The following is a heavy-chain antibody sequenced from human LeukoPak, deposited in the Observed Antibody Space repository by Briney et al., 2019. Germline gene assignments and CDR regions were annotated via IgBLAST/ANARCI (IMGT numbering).Heavy chain of an antibody. J-gene: IGHJ4*02. Sequence: GGSLRLSCAASGFILSNCRMNWVRQAPGKGLEWVSYISSSGNSREYADSVKGRFTISRDNARDSLHLQMNSLRVEDTAVYYCARGEGIDDYGDYYFDYWGQGTLVTVSS. CDR1: GFILSNCR. D-gene: IGHD4-17*01. CDR2: ISSSGNSR. CDR3: ARGEGIDDYGDYYFDY. V-gene: IGHV3-48*04.